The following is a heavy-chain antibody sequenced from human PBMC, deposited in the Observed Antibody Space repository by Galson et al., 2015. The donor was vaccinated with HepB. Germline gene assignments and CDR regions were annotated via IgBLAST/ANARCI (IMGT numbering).Heavy chain of an antibody. CDR2: ISGSGIST. CDR1: GFTFSSYA. V-gene: IGHV3-23*01. CDR3: TKDHFWSEGVNWFDP. J-gene: IGHJ5*02. D-gene: IGHD3-3*02. Sequence: SLRLSCAASGFTFSSYAMSWVRQAPGKGLEWVSAISGSGISTYYADSVKGRFTISRDNSKNTLYLQMNSLRAEDTAVYYCTKDHFWSEGVNWFDPWGQGTLVTVSS.